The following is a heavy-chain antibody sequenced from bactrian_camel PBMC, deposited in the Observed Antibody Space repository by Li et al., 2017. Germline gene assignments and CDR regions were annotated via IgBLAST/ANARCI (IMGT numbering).Heavy chain of an antibody. CDR2: LHTPTGRT. CDR3: AASERSGICALAERAFTY. CDR1: GFTFNHNW. D-gene: IGHD2*01. J-gene: IGHJ4*01. Sequence: QVQLVESGGGLVQPGGSLRLSCTTSGFTFNHNWMHWIRQAPGKEREGVARLHTPTGRTTYADSVKGRFTIFIDHVMGTLDLQMNSLEPEDTGTYYCAASERSGICALAERAFTYWGQGTQVTVS. V-gene: IGHV3S1*01.